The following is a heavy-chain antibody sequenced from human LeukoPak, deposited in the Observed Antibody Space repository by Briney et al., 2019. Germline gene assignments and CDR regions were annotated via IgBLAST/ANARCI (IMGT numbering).Heavy chain of an antibody. D-gene: IGHD2-15*01. J-gene: IGHJ6*03. CDR2: IKQDGSEK. V-gene: IGHV3-7*01. CDR3: ERDRIVAGYYYYYYMDV. Sequence: GGSLRLSCAASGFTFSSYWMSWVRQAPGKGLEWVANIKQDGSEKYYVDSVKGRFTISRDNAKNSLYLQMNSLRAEDTAVYYCERDRIVAGYYYYYYMDVWGKGTTVTVSS. CDR1: GFTFSSYW.